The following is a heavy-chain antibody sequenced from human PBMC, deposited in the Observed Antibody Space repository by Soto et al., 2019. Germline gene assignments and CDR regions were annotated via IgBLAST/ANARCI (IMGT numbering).Heavy chain of an antibody. Sequence: SETLSLTCTVSGYFITNGYYWGWFRQPPGKGLEWIGTLYYTGITYYNPSLKSRVTISVDTSKNQFSLKLNSVTAADTAVYYCARVGVQLWRTNFHFWGLGALAPVSS. V-gene: IGHV4-38-2*02. CDR3: ARVGVQLWRTNFHF. CDR2: LYYTGIT. CDR1: GYFITNGYY. D-gene: IGHD6-6*01. J-gene: IGHJ4*02.